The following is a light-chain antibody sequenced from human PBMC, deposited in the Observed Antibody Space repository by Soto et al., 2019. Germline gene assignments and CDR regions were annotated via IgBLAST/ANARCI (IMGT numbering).Light chain of an antibody. Sequence: EIVMTQSPATLSVSPGERATLSCRASQSVNSNLAWYQHKPGQAPRLIIYGASTRATGIPARFSGSGSGTEFTLTINSLQSEDFALYFCQQYNNWPPLTFGGGTKVEI. J-gene: IGKJ4*01. CDR3: QQYNNWPPLT. CDR1: QSVNSN. CDR2: GAS. V-gene: IGKV3-15*01.